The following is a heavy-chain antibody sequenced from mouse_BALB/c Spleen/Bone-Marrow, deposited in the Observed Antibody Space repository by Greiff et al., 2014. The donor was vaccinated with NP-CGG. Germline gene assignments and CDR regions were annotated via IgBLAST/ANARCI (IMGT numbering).Heavy chain of an antibody. Sequence: QVQLQQSGPELVKPGASVRISCKASGYTFTSYYIHWVKQRPGQRLEWIGWIYPGNVNTKYNEKFKSKATLTADKSSSTAYMQLSSLTSEDSAVYFCARDTMDYWGQGTSVTVSS. CDR2: IYPGNVNT. J-gene: IGHJ4*01. CDR1: GYTFTSYY. V-gene: IGHV1S56*01. CDR3: ARDTMDY.